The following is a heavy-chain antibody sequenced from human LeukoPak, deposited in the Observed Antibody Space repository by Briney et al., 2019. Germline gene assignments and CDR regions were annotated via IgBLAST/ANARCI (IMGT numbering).Heavy chain of an antibody. Sequence: GGSLRLSCAASRFTLSNYWMSWVRQAPGKGLEWVANIKQDGSETYYVDSVKGRFTISRDNSKNTLYLQMNSLRAEDTAVYYCAKVGSTLIKFPFDYWGQGTLVTVSS. V-gene: IGHV3-7*03. D-gene: IGHD3-16*01. J-gene: IGHJ4*02. CDR1: RFTLSNYW. CDR2: IKQDGSET. CDR3: AKVGSTLIKFPFDY.